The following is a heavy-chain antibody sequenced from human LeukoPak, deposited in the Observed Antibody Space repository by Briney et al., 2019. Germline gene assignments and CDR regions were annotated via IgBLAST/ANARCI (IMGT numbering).Heavy chain of an antibody. J-gene: IGHJ6*03. CDR3: ARRVHMDV. CDR2: IYTSGIT. V-gene: IGHV4-4*09. CDR1: GNSMNKYQ. Sequence: SETLSLTCNVSGNSMNKYQWSWIRQPPGKGLEWIGNIYTSGITNYSPSLKSRVTISVDTSKSQLSLKLRSVTAADTAVYYCARRVHMDVWGKGTTVTVSS.